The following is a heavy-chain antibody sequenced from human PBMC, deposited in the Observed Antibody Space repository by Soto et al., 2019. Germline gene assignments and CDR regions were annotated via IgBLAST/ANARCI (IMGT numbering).Heavy chain of an antibody. CDR1: GFTFSSYS. J-gene: IGHJ6*03. V-gene: IGHV3-21*01. CDR2: ISSSSSYI. Sequence: GGSLRLSCAASGFTFSSYSMNWVRQAPGKGLEWVSSISSSSSYIYYADSVKGRFTISRDNAKNSLYLQMNSLRAEDTAVYYCARGHEPYRLVVAATTRGYMDVWGKGTTVTVSS. D-gene: IGHD2-15*01. CDR3: ARGHEPYRLVVAATTRGYMDV.